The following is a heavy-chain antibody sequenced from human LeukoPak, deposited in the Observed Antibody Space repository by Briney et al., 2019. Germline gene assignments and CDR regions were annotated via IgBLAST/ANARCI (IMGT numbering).Heavy chain of an antibody. V-gene: IGHV4-59*12. CDR2: IYYSGST. D-gene: IGHD1-26*01. CDR3: ARGGGATPHYYYMDV. CDR1: GGSISSYY. J-gene: IGHJ6*03. Sequence: PSETLSLTCTVSGGSISSYYWSWIRQPPGKGLEWIGYIYYSGSTNYNPSLKSRVTISVDTSKNQFSLKLSSVTAADTAVYYCARGGGATPHYYYMDVWGKGTTVTVSS.